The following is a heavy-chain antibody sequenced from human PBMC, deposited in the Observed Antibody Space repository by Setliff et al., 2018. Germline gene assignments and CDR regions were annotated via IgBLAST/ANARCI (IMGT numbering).Heavy chain of an antibody. D-gene: IGHD2-15*01. CDR1: GYTFTSYD. V-gene: IGHV1-8*03. CDR2: MNPNSGNT. J-gene: IGHJ6*02. Sequence: GASVKVSCKASGYTFTSYDINWVRQATGQGLEWMGWMNPNSGNTGYAQKFQGRVTITRNTSISTAYMELSSLRSEDTAVYYCARDRSPTYYYYGMDVWGQGTTVTSP. CDR3: ARDRSPTYYYYGMDV.